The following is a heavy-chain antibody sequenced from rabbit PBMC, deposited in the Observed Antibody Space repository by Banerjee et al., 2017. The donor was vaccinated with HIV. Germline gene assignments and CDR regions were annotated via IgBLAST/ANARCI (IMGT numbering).Heavy chain of an antibody. CDR1: GFSFSNKYV. Sequence: QEKLEESGGDLVKPEGSLTLTCKASGFSFSNKYVMCWVRQAPGKWLEWIACINTNSGNAVYASWAKGRFTIYKTSSTTETLQMTSLTAADTATYFCARGYIGYRVIGWNFGLWGQSTLVTVS. V-gene: IGHV1S45*01. CDR3: ARGYIGYRVIGWNFGL. D-gene: IGHD7-1*01. CDR2: INTNSGNA. J-gene: IGHJ3*01.